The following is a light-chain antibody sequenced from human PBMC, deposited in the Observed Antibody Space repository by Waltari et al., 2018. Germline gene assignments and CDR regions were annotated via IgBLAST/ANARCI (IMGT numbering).Light chain of an antibody. CDR1: QRVANNY. Sequence: EIVLTQSPGTLSLSPGEGATLSCRASQRVANNYVAWYRQKPGQAPSLLIYSASSRATGVPDRISGSGSGTDFTLTLSRLEPEDFAVYFCQLYDSTHGFSFGQGTKLEIK. CDR3: QLYDSTHGFS. V-gene: IGKV3-20*01. CDR2: SAS. J-gene: IGKJ2*03.